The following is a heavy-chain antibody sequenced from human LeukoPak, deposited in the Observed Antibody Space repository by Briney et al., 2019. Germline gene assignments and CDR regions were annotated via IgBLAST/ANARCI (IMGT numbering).Heavy chain of an antibody. CDR1: GYSISSGYY. CDR3: ARGGYYGSGNDFRFDP. V-gene: IGHV4-38-2*02. Sequence: SETLSLTCTVSGYSISSGYYWGWIRQPPGKGLEWIGSIYYSGSTYYNPSLKSRVTISVDTSKHQFSLKLNSVTAADTAVYFCARGGYYGSGNDFRFDPWGQGTLVTVSS. CDR2: IYYSGST. D-gene: IGHD3-10*01. J-gene: IGHJ5*02.